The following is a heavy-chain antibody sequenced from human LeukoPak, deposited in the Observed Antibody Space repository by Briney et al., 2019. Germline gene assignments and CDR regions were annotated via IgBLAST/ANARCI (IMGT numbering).Heavy chain of an antibody. CDR1: GFKFDDYG. CDR2: IYSGGST. D-gene: IGHD2-2*01. V-gene: IGHV3-66*01. J-gene: IGHJ5*02. CDR3: ARRYSTSWTLDP. Sequence: GGSLSLSCAASGFKFDDYGMSWVRQAPGKGLEWVSVIYSGGSTYYGDSVKGRFTISRDNSKNTLYLQMNSLRVEDTAVYYCARRYSTSWTLDPWGQGTLVTVSS.